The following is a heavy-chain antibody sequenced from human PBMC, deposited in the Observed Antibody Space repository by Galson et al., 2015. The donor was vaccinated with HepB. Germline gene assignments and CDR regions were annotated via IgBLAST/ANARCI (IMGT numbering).Heavy chain of an antibody. J-gene: IGHJ4*02. V-gene: IGHV3-23*01. CDR3: AKGFLGEGLFGY. CDR2: IYGSGGRT. D-gene: IGHD3-3*01. CDR1: GFTFSTSG. Sequence: SLRLSCAASGFTFSTSGMSWVRQAPGKGLEWVSGIYGAPAKGLGGVSGIYGSGGRTNYADSVKGRFTISRDNSKNSVYLQMNSLRAEDTALYFCAKGFLGEGLFGYWGQGTLVSVSS.